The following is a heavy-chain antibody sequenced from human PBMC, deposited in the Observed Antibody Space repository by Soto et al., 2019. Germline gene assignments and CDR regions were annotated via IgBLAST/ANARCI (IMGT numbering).Heavy chain of an antibody. Sequence: EAQLVESGGRLVQPGGSLKLSCAASGFTFSGSAMHWVRQASGKGLEWVGRIRSKANSYATAYAASVKGRFTISRDDSKNTAYLQMNSLKTEDTAVYYCTSPGYNWNTGGWFDPWGQGTLVTVSS. D-gene: IGHD1-20*01. CDR1: GFTFSGSA. J-gene: IGHJ5*02. CDR3: TSPGYNWNTGGWFDP. CDR2: IRSKANSYAT. V-gene: IGHV3-73*01.